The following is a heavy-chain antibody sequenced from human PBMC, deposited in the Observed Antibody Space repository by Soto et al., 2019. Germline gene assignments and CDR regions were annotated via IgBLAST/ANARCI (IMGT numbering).Heavy chain of an antibody. J-gene: IGHJ6*02. Sequence: QVQLVQSGAEVKKPGASVKVSCKASGYTFTSYGISWVRQAPGQGLEWRGWISAYNGNTNYAQKLQGRVTMTTDTSTSTAYIELRSLRSDDTAVYYCARRGYCGGDCYPPYYYYYGMDVWGQGTTVTVSS. CDR2: ISAYNGNT. D-gene: IGHD2-21*02. V-gene: IGHV1-18*01. CDR3: ARRGYCGGDCYPPYYYYYGMDV. CDR1: GYTFTSYG.